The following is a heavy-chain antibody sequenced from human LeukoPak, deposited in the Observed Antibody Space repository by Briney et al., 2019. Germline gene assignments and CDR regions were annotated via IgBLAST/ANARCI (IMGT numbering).Heavy chain of an antibody. CDR3: ARVSLYGDYLQY. V-gene: IGHV3-30*04. Sequence: GGSLRLSCAASGFTFSSYAMHWVRQAPGKGLEWVAVISYDGSNKYYADSVKGRFTISRDNSKNTLYLQMNSLRAEDTAVYYCARVSLYGDYLQYWGQGTLVTVSS. CDR2: ISYDGSNK. CDR1: GFTFSSYA. D-gene: IGHD4-17*01. J-gene: IGHJ4*02.